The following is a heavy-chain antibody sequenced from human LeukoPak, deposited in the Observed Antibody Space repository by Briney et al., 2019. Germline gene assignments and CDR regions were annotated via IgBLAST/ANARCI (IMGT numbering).Heavy chain of an antibody. CDR1: GYTFTGYY. D-gene: IGHD6-19*01. J-gene: IGHJ3*02. V-gene: IGHV1-46*01. CDR3: ARDTDSSGWSGAFDI. CDR2: INSSGGST. Sequence: ASVKVSCKASGYTFTGYYMHWVRQAPGQGLEWMGIINSSGGSTNYAQKFQGRVTMTRDTSTSTVYMELSSLRFEDTAVYYCARDTDSSGWSGAFDIWGQGTMVTVSS.